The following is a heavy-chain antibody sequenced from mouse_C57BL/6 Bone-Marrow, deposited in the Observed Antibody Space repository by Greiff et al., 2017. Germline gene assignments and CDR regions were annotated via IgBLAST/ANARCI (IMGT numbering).Heavy chain of an antibody. J-gene: IGHJ4*01. V-gene: IGHV1-52*01. CDR1: GYTFTSYW. D-gene: IGHD3-1*01. CDR3: AREGAYRDYAMDH. Sequence: QSCKASGYTFTSYWMHWVKQRPIQGLEWIGNIDPSDSETHYNQKFKDKATLTVDKSSSTAYMQLSSLTSEDSAVYYCAREGAYRDYAMDHWGQGTSVTVSS. CDR2: IDPSDSET.